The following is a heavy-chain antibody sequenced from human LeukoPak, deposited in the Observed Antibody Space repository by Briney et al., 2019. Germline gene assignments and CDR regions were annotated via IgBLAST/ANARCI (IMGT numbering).Heavy chain of an antibody. CDR3: ASIIAARQWYFDY. Sequence: SETLSLTCTVSGGSISSSSYYWGWIRQPPGKGLEWIGSIYYSGSTYYNPSLKSRVTISVDASKNQFSLKLSSVTAADTAVYYCASIIAARQWYFDYWGQGTLVTVSS. V-gene: IGHV4-39*01. CDR1: GGSISSSSYY. D-gene: IGHD6-6*01. CDR2: IYYSGST. J-gene: IGHJ4*02.